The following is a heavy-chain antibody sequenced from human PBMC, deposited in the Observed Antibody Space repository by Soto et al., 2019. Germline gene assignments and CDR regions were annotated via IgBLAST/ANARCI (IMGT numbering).Heavy chain of an antibody. J-gene: IGHJ2*01. CDR3: AKTHRATTGGTRYWYFDL. D-gene: IGHD4-17*01. CDR1: GFTFGAFA. Sequence: PGGSLRLSCAASGFTFGAFAMAWVRQRPGNGLEWVSSLSGGGGSTYYTNSVRGRFTISRDNSNSTLFLQMNNLRAEDTAVYFCAKTHRATTGGTRYWYFDLWGRGTLVTVSS. V-gene: IGHV3-23*01. CDR2: LSGGGGST.